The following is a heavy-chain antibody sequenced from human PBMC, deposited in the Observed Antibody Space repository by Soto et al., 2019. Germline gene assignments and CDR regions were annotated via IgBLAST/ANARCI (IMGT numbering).Heavy chain of an antibody. J-gene: IGHJ6*02. CDR1: GFTFSAFG. CDR2: ISYDGILK. Sequence: GRSLRLSCAASGFTFSAFGMHWVRQAPGKGLEWVAIISYDGILKYYADSVKGRFTISRDTSKGALYLQMNSLRPEDTAVYYCAKDFKVSGGHYGSLNYYYGMDVWGQGTTVTVSS. CDR3: AKDFKVSGGHYGSLNYYYGMDV. V-gene: IGHV3-30*18. D-gene: IGHD3-10*01.